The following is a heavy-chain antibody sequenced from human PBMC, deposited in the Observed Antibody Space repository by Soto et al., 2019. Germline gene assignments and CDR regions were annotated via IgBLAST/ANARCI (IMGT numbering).Heavy chain of an antibody. CDR3: ARGPYDYIWGSYRHHDAFDI. J-gene: IGHJ3*02. D-gene: IGHD3-16*02. CDR2: TYYRSKWCN. V-gene: IGHV6-1*01. CDR1: GDSVSSNSAA. Sequence: SQTLSLTCAISGDSVSSNSAAWNWIRQSPSRGLEWLGRTYYRSKWCNDYAVSVKSRITINPGTSKNRFSLQLNSVTPEDTAVYYCARGPYDYIWGSYRHHDAFDIWGQGTMVTVSS.